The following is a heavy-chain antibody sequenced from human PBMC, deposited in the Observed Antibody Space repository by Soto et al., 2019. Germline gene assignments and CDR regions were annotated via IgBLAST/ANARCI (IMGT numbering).Heavy chain of an antibody. CDR2: IKQDGSEK. Sequence: GGSLSPPWQAPGFTLRSFWRSWAPQAPGKGLEWVANIKQDGSEKYYVDSVKGRFTISRDNAKNSLYLQMNSLRAEDTAVYYCASSSLSGYDAFDIWGQGTMVTVSS. J-gene: IGHJ3*02. CDR3: ASSSLSGYDAFDI. V-gene: IGHV3-7*03. CDR1: GFTLRSFW. D-gene: IGHD5-12*01.